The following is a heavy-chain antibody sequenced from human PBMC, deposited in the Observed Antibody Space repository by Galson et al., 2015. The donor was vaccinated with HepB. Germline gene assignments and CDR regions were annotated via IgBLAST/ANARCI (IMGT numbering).Heavy chain of an antibody. D-gene: IGHD3-10*01. CDR3: AKGLYGSGNYYLFDY. Sequence: SLRLSCAASGFTFSSYAMSWVRQAPGKGLEWVSAISGSGGSTYYADSVKGRFTISRDNSKNTLYLQMNSLRAEDTAVYYCAKGLYGSGNYYLFDYWGQGTLVTVSS. CDR2: ISGSGGST. CDR1: GFTFSSYA. J-gene: IGHJ4*02. V-gene: IGHV3-23*01.